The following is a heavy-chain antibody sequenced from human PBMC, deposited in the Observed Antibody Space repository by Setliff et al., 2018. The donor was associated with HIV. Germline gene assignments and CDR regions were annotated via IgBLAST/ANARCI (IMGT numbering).Heavy chain of an antibody. CDR3: ARHMGRAYYDYAGGSYRRGDAFDI. D-gene: IGHD3-16*02. CDR2: IYYSGSP. V-gene: IGHV4-59*08. Sequence: ETLSLTCTVSGRSISSYYWSWIRQPPGKGLEWIGYIYYSGSPNYNPSLKSRVTISVDTSKYQFSLKLSSVTAADTAVYYCARHMGRAYYDYAGGSYRRGDAFDIWGLGTMVTVSS. J-gene: IGHJ3*02. CDR1: GRSISSYY.